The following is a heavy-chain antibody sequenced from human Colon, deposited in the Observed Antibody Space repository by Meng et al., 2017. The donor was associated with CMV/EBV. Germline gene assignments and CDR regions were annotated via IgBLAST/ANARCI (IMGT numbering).Heavy chain of an antibody. J-gene: IGHJ6*02. D-gene: IGHD3-3*01. CDR3: ARYDFTSCMDV. Sequence: CAASGFTISNCDLHWVRHAPGTGLGLVAVITYDGGAQYYADSVKGRFTISRDNSKNTLYLQMNSLRAEATAVYYCARYDFTSCMDVWGQGTTVTVSS. V-gene: IGHV3-30-3*01. CDR2: ITYDGGAQ. CDR1: GFTISNCD.